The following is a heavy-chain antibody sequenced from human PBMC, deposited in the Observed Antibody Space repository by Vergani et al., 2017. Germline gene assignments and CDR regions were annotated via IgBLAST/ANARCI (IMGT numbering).Heavy chain of an antibody. D-gene: IGHD1-14*01. CDR3: ALYGVKPNSNSFEP. V-gene: IGHV1-46*01. Sequence: QLQLLQSGAEVTKPGASVKVSCKASGYAFTSHNLQWVRQAPGQGFEWMGIINPSDGTTSYAQRFQARVTLTRDTSTSTVYMELRSLRSDDTAIYYCALYGVKPNSNSFEPWGQGTLVSVFS. J-gene: IGHJ5*02. CDR2: INPSDGTT. CDR1: GYAFTSHN.